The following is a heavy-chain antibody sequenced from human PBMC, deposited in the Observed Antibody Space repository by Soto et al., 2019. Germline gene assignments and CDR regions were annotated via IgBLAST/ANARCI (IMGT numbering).Heavy chain of an antibody. J-gene: IGHJ4*02. CDR1: GGSISSSDYY. D-gene: IGHD3-10*01. CDR2: IYYSGST. CDR3: AQDRRSGYFDR. V-gene: IGHV4-39*01. Sequence: SETLSLTCTVSGGSISSSDYYWDWIRQPPGKGLEWIGNIYYSGSTYYNPSLKSRVTISVDTSKNQFSLKVTSVTAADTAVYYCAQDRRSGYFDRWGQGTLVTVSS.